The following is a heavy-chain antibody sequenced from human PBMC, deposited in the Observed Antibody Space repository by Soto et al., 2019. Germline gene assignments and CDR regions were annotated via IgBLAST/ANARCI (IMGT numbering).Heavy chain of an antibody. D-gene: IGHD3-3*01. CDR3: ARESRFLEWLSLNWFDP. J-gene: IGHJ5*02. V-gene: IGHV3-48*02. CDR1: GFTFSSYA. Sequence: GGSLRLSCAASGFTFSSYAMNWVRQAPGKGLEWVSYISSSSSTIFYSDSVKGRFTISRDNAKNSLYLQMNSLRDEDTAVYYCARESRFLEWLSLNWFDPWGQGTLVTVSS. CDR2: ISSSSSTI.